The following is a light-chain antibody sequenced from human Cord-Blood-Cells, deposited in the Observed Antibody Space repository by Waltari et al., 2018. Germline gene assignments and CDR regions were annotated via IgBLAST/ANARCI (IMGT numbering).Light chain of an antibody. CDR3: SSYTSSSTRV. CDR2: EVS. CDR1: SSDVGGYNY. J-gene: IGLJ3*02. Sequence: QSALTQPASVSGSPGQSITISCTGTSSDVGGYNYVSWYQQHPGKAPKLMSYEVSKRHSGGSTRFSGSKSGSTASLTISGLQAEDEADYYCSSYTSSSTRVFGGGTKLTVL. V-gene: IGLV2-14*01.